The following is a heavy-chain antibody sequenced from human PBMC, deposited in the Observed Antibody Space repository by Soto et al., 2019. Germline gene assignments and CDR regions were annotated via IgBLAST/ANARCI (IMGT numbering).Heavy chain of an antibody. CDR3: ARSVVVPTGYYGMDV. CDR1: GGSISIGGYY. D-gene: IGHD2-15*01. V-gene: IGHV4-31*03. Sequence: PSETLSLTCTVSGGSISIGGYYLSWIRQHPGKGLEWIGYIYYSGSTYYNPSLQSRVTITRDTSASTAYMELSSLRSEDTAVYYCARSVVVPTGYYGMDVWGQGTTVTVSS. J-gene: IGHJ6*02. CDR2: IYYSGST.